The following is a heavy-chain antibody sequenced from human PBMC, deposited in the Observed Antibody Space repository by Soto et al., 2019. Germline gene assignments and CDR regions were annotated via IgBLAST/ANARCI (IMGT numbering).Heavy chain of an antibody. V-gene: IGHV2-5*02. CDR3: AHTAETSMGGGGDI. Sequence: QITLKESGPTLVKPTQTLTLTCTFSGFSLSTSGVGVGWIRQPPGKALEWLALIYWDDDKRYSPSLKSRLTIPNDTHKNQVVLTITNMDHVDKDKDYCAHTAETSMGGGGDIWGQGTMVTVSS. J-gene: IGHJ3*02. CDR2: IYWDDDK. CDR1: GFSLSTSGVG. D-gene: IGHD3-16*01.